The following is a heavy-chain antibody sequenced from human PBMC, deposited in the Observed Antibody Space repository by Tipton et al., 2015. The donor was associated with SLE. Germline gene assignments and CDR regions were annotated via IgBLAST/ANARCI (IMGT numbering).Heavy chain of an antibody. V-gene: IGHV4-61*02. CDR3: AREAEVYGMDV. Sequence: TLSLTCTVSGGSISSGSYYWTWIRQPAGKGLEWIGRVYSIGSTKYNPSLKSRVTISVDTSKNQFSLKLSFVTAADTAVYYCAREAEVYGMDVWGQGTTVTVSS. J-gene: IGHJ6*02. CDR2: VYSIGST. CDR1: GGSISSGSYY.